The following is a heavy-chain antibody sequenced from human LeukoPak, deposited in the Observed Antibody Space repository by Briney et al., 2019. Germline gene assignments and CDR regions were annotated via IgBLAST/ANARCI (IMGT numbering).Heavy chain of an antibody. CDR3: ARGAWFGEFYYGMDV. J-gene: IGHJ6*02. D-gene: IGHD3-10*01. V-gene: IGHV1-3*04. CDR2: INTGNGNT. Sequence: EASVKVSCKASGYIFTSYPIHWVRQAPGQRLEWMGWINTGNGNTKYSQKFEGRVTVTRDTSATAAYMELSSLRSEDTAVYYCARGAWFGEFYYGMDVWGQGTTVTVSS. CDR1: GYIFTSYP.